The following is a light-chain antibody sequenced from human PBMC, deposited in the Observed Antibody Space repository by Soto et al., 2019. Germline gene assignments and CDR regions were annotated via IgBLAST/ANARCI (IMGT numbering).Light chain of an antibody. CDR3: CSYAGSSTYV. Sequence: QSGLTQPASVSGSPGQSITISCTGTSSDVGSYNLFSWYQQHPGKAPKRMIYEGSKRPSGVSNRFSGSKSGNTASLTIPGLQAEDEADYYCCSYAGSSTYVFGTGTKVTVL. J-gene: IGLJ1*01. CDR1: SSDVGSYNL. V-gene: IGLV2-23*01. CDR2: EGS.